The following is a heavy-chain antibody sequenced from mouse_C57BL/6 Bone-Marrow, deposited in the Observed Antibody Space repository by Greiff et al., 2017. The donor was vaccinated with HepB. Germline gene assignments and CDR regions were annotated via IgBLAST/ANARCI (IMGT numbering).Heavy chain of an antibody. J-gene: IGHJ2*01. CDR1: GFTFSDYG. D-gene: IGHD1-1*01. V-gene: IGHV5-17*01. CDR3: ARGPDYYGSSFDY. CDR2: ISSGSSTI. Sequence: EVKLVESGGGLVKPGGSLKLSCAASGFTFSDYGMHWVRQAPEKGLEWVAYISSGSSTIYYADTVKGRFTISRDNANNTLFLQMTSLRSEDTAMYYCARGPDYYGSSFDYWGQGTTLTVSS.